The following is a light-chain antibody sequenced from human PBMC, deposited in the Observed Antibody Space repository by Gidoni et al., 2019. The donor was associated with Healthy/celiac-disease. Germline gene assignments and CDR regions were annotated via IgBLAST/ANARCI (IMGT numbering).Light chain of an antibody. J-gene: IGKJ3*01. CDR3: QQYNNWPPAFT. CDR2: GAS. CDR1: QSVSSN. V-gene: IGKV3-15*01. Sequence: EIVMTQSPATLSVSPGERATLSCRASQSVSSNLAWYQQKPGQASRLLIYGASTRATGIPARFSGSGSGTEFTLTISSLQSEDFAVYYCQQYNNWPPAFTFGPXTKVDIK.